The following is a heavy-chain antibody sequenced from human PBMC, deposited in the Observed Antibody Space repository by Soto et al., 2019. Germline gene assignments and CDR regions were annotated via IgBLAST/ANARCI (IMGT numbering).Heavy chain of an antibody. V-gene: IGHV1-3*01. D-gene: IGHD6-13*01. CDR2: INAGNGNR. CDR3: ASSSSWGWADYFYGLDV. J-gene: IGHJ6*02. CDR1: GYSFGNYA. Sequence: GASVKVSCKASGYSFGNYAVHWVRQAPGQGLEWMGWINAGNGNRIYSQKFQGRVTITRDTSASTAYIDLSSLTSEDTAVYYCASSSSWGWADYFYGLDVWGQGTMITFS.